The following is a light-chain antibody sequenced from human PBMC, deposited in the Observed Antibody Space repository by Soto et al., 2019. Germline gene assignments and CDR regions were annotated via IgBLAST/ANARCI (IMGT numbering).Light chain of an antibody. CDR1: QSVFSS. V-gene: IGKV3-15*01. J-gene: IGKJ1*01. Sequence: EIVMTQSPATLSVSPGERATISCRASQSVFSSLAWYQQRPGQAPRLLIYGSATRATGIPDRFSGSGSGTEFTLTISSLQSEDSAVYYCQQYHSWPAFGQGTKVEIK. CDR2: GSA. CDR3: QQYHSWPA.